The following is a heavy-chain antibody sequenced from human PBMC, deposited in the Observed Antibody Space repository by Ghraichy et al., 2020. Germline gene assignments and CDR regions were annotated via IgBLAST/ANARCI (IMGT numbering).Heavy chain of an antibody. V-gene: IGHV3-48*02. J-gene: IGHJ6*02. CDR3: ASGSTVVRFFYYDGMDV. CDR1: GFTFSSYS. D-gene: IGHD4-23*01. Sequence: GGSLRLSCVGSGFTFSSYSLNWVRQSPGKGLEWISYITSSSRTKSYADSVKGRFTISRDNAQNSLYMQMNSLRDEDTAVYYCASGSTVVRFFYYDGMDVWGQGTTVTGPS. CDR2: ITSSSRTK.